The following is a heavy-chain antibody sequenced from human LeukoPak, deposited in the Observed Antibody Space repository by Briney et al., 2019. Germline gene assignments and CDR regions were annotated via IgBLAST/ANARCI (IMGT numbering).Heavy chain of an antibody. V-gene: IGHV3-23*01. D-gene: IGHD2-2*01. J-gene: IGHJ4*02. CDR1: GFTFSSYA. CDR3: AKGDQDIVVVPAATVDY. CDR2: ISGSGGST. Sequence: PGGSLRLSCAASGFTFSSYAMSWVRQAPGKGPEWVSAISGSGGSTYYADSVKGRFTISRDNSKNTLYLQMNSLRAEDTAVYYCAKGDQDIVVVPAATVDYWGQGTLVTVSS.